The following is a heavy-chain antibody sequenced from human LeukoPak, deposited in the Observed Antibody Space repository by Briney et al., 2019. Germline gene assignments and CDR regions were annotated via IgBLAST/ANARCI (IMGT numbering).Heavy chain of an antibody. CDR3: ARDPPSSGNWVPLDY. CDR1: GYTFTLYY. V-gene: IGHV1-46*01. CDR2: INPSSGST. D-gene: IGHD3-22*01. J-gene: IGHJ4*02. Sequence: ASVKVSCKASGYTFTLYYMHWVRQAPGQGLEWMGIINPSSGSTSCAQKFQGGVTMTRDTSTSTVYMELSSLRSDDTAVYYCARDPPSSGNWVPLDYWGQGTLVTVSS.